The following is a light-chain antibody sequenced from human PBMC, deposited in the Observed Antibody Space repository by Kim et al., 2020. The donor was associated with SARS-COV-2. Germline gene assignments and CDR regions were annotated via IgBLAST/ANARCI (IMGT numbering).Light chain of an antibody. CDR1: RGISSY. J-gene: IGKJ4*01. V-gene: IGKV1-27*01. CDR3: HRTYNAPPLT. Sequence: VGDDVTIPCRVGRGISSYFNWYRQKPGKGPQLLLYSASNLQYGVPSRFSGRGSGTDFTLTISSLQPPDVSTYYCHRTYNAPPLTFGGGTKLEIK. CDR2: SAS.